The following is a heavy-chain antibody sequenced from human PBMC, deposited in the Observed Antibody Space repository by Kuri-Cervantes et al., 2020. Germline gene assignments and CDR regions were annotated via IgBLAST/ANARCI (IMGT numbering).Heavy chain of an antibody. CDR3: AASDSSGWYGPRAFDI. V-gene: IGHV3-48*04. CDR1: GFTLSSNS. J-gene: IGHJ3*02. D-gene: IGHD6-19*01. CDR2: ITSSSSSI. Sequence: GESLKISCAASGFTLSSNSMNWVRQAPGKGLEWVSYITSSSSSIYYSDSVKGRFTISRDNAKNSLYLQMNSLRAEDTAVYYCAASDSSGWYGPRAFDIWGQGTVVTVSS.